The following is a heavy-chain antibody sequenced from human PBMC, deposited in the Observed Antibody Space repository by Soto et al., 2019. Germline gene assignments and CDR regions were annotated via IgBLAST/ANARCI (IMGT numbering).Heavy chain of an antibody. Sequence: GGSLRLSCAASGFTFSSYDMHWVRQATGKGLEWVSAIGTAGDTYYPGSVKGRFTISRENAKNSLYLQMNSLRAEDTAVYYCAKGGIVVVPAAIGTGRAFDIWGQGTMVTVSS. CDR3: AKGGIVVVPAAIGTGRAFDI. CDR1: GFTFSSYD. CDR2: IGTAGDT. V-gene: IGHV3-13*01. D-gene: IGHD2-2*02. J-gene: IGHJ3*02.